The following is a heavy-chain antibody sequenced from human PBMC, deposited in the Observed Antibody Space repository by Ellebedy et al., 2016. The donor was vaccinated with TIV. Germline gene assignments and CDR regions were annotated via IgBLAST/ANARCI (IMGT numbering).Heavy chain of an antibody. CDR2: INAGNGNT. CDR1: GYTFTSYA. V-gene: IGHV1-3*01. Sequence: AASVKVSCKASGYTFTSYAMHWVRQAPGQRLEWMGWINAGNGNTKYSQKFQGRVTIARDTSTSTAYMELRSLRSDDTAVYYCARDGDGGNSEFLNWGQGTLVTVSS. D-gene: IGHD4-23*01. J-gene: IGHJ4*02. CDR3: ARDGDGGNSEFLN.